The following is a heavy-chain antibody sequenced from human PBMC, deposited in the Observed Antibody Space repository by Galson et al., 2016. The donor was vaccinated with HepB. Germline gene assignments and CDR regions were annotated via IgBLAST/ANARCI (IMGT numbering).Heavy chain of an antibody. J-gene: IGHJ4*02. D-gene: IGHD6-19*01. CDR2: ISGNGETI. Sequence: SLRLSCAASGFTFSNYAMSWVRQAPGKGLEWVSTISGNGETIFYADSVKGRFSISRDNSKNTLSLQMNSLRAEDTALYYCAVIAVAGGTSDYWGQGTLVTVSS. CDR1: GFTFSNYA. CDR3: AVIAVAGGTSDY. V-gene: IGHV3-23*01.